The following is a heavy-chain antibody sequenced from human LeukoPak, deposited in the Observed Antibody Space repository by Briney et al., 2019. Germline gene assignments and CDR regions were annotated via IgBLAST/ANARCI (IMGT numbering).Heavy chain of an antibody. CDR1: GYTFTSYG. D-gene: IGHD2-2*01. Sequence: ASVKVSCKASGYTFTSYGISWVRQAPGQGLEWMGWISAYNGNTNYAQKLQGRVTMTTGTSTSTAYMELRSLRSDDTAVYYCARGYRGYCSSTSCPPTLSNWFDPWGQGTLVTVSS. CDR3: ARGYRGYCSSTSCPPTLSNWFDP. CDR2: ISAYNGNT. J-gene: IGHJ5*02. V-gene: IGHV1-18*01.